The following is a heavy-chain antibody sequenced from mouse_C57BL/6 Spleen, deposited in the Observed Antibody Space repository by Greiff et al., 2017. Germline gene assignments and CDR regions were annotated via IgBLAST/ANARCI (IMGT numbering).Heavy chain of an antibody. CDR3: TAEDYYSNYVYFDY. CDR2: IRLKSDNYAT. V-gene: IGHV6-3*01. D-gene: IGHD2-5*01. J-gene: IGHJ2*01. Sequence: EVHLVESGGGLVQPGGSMKLSCVASGFTFSNYWMNWVRQSPEKGLEWVAQIRLKSDNYATHYAESVKGRFTISRDDSKSSVYLQMNDLRAEETGIYYCTAEDYYSNYVYFDYWGQGTTLTVSS. CDR1: GFTFSNYW.